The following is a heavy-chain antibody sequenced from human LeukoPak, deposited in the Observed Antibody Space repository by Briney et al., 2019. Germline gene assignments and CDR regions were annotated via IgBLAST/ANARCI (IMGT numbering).Heavy chain of an antibody. D-gene: IGHD3-22*01. CDR3: ARDPYDSSGYNY. Sequence: GGSLRLSCAASGSTFSSYAMHWVRQAPGKGLEYVSAISSNGGSTYYANSVKGRFTISRDNSKNTLYLQMGSLRAEDMAVYYCARDPYDSSGYNYWGQGTLVTVSS. J-gene: IGHJ4*02. V-gene: IGHV3-64*01. CDR2: ISSNGGST. CDR1: GSTFSSYA.